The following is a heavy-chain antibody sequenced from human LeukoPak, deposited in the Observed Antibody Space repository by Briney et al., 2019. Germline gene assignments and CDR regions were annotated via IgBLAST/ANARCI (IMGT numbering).Heavy chain of an antibody. J-gene: IGHJ4*02. CDR3: ARVAYYDSSGYYEIGRGSFDY. V-gene: IGHV3-21*01. CDR2: ISSSSSYI. D-gene: IGHD3-22*01. CDR1: GFTFSSYS. Sequence: GGSLRLSCAASGFTFSSYSMNWVRQAPGKGLEWVSSISSSSSYIYYADSVKGRFTISRDNAKNSLYLQMNSLRAEDTAVYYCARVAYYDSSGYYEIGRGSFDYWGQGTLVTVSS.